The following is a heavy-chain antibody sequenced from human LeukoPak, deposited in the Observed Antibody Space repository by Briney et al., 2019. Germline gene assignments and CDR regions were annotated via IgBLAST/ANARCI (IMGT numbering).Heavy chain of an antibody. D-gene: IGHD3-10*01. V-gene: IGHV3-48*01. J-gene: IGHJ4*02. CDR2: ISSSSSTI. CDR1: GLTFSSYS. Sequence: PGGSMRLSCAASGLTFSSYSMNWVRQAPGKGLEWVSYISSSSSTIYYADSVKGRFTITRDNAKNSLYLQMNSPRAEDTAVYYCARVPMVRGAPFDYWGQGTLVTVSS. CDR3: ARVPMVRGAPFDY.